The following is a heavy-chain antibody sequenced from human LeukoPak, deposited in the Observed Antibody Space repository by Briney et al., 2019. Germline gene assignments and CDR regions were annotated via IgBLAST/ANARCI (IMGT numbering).Heavy chain of an antibody. CDR1: GASINSDNY. V-gene: IGHV4-61*02. D-gene: IGHD1-14*01. Sequence: SETLSLTCTVSGASINSDNYWSWIRQPAGKGLEWIGRIYTTGSTNYNPSLNSRVSISVDTSKNQFSLKLSSVTAADTAVYYCANGTNWFNPWGQGTLVTVSS. CDR3: ANGTNWFNP. CDR2: IYTTGST. J-gene: IGHJ5*02.